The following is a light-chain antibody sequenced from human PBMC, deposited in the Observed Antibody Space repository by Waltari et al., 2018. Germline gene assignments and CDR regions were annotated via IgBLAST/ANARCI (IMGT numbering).Light chain of an antibody. CDR2: DVS. V-gene: IGLV2-14*01. CDR1: TSDLGGYNY. CDR3: SSFTSSSTWV. J-gene: IGLJ3*02. Sequence: QSALTQPASVSGSPGQSITISCTGTTSDLGGYNYVSWYQQNPGKAPKLMIYDVSSRPSGVSNRFSGSKSGNTASLIISGLQAEDEADYYCSSFTSSSTWVFGGGTKLTVL.